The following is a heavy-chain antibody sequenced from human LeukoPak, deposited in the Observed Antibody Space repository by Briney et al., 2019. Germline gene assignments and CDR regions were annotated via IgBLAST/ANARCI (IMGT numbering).Heavy chain of an antibody. V-gene: IGHV3-66*02. D-gene: IGHD3-16*01. CDR1: GFTVSSNY. Sequence: GGSLRLSCAASGFTVSSNYMSWVRQAPGKGLEWVSVIYSGGSTYYADSVKGRVTISRDNSKNTLDLYMDSLTPENTAVYYCARDYTGKYTTDYWGQGTLVTVSS. J-gene: IGHJ4*02. CDR3: ARDYTGKYTTDY. CDR2: IYSGGST.